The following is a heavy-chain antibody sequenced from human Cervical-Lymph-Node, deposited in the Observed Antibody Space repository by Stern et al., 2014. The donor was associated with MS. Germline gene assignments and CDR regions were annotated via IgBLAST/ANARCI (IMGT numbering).Heavy chain of an antibody. CDR1: GASINSFY. CDR3: ARDLAVDGFDY. CDR2: FYASGGN. J-gene: IGHJ4*02. D-gene: IGHD6-19*01. Sequence: QVQLQESGPGLVKPSETLSLTCAVSGASINSFYWSWVRQPAGKGLEWIGRFYASGGNNYKPSLKSRVTMSVDTSKNHFFLKLRSVTAADTAVYYCARDLAVDGFDYWGQGTLVTVSS. V-gene: IGHV4-4*07.